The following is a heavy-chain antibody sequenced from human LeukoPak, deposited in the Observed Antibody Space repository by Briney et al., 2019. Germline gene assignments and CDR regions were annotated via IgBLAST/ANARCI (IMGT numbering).Heavy chain of an antibody. D-gene: IGHD6-19*01. J-gene: IGHJ1*01. Sequence: SETLSLTCTVSGGSIRSYYWGWIRQPPGKGLEWIGYVYYSGSTNYNPSLKSRVTISVDTSKNQFSLKLSSVTAADTAVYYCARDEGSSGWLHWGQGTLVTVSS. CDR2: VYYSGST. CDR1: GGSIRSYY. V-gene: IGHV4-59*01. CDR3: ARDEGSSGWLH.